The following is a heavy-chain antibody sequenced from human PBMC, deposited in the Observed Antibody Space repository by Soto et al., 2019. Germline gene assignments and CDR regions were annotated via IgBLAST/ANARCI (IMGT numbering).Heavy chain of an antibody. CDR2: INPDNGNT. V-gene: IGHV1-3*01. Sequence: GASVKVSCNASGYTFTRYTMNWVRQAPGQRLEWMGWINPDNGNTKSPQKFQDRVIITRDTSASTAYMDLSSLRSEDTAVYYCARGIATGQLDPWGQGTLVTVSS. J-gene: IGHJ5*02. CDR3: ARGIATGQLDP. CDR1: GYTFTRYT. D-gene: IGHD2-15*01.